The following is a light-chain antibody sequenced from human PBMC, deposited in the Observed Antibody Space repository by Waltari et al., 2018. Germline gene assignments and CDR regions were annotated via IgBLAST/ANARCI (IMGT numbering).Light chain of an antibody. CDR3: NGRDISGNHVL. CDR1: TLRHFY. J-gene: IGLJ3*02. Sequence: SSELAQDTAVSVALGQTVTIPCRADTLRHFYASWYQQKTGKAPLLVIYGQDNRPSGIPDRFSGSNSGTTASLTISETRAEDEADYYCNGRDISGNHVLFGGGTKLTV. V-gene: IGLV3-19*01. CDR2: GQD.